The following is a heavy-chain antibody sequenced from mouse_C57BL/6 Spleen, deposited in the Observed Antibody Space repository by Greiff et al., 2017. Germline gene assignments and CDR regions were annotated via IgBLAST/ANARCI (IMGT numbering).Heavy chain of an antibody. CDR3: TRGLRYCSKKSGWFDY. Sequence: EVQVVESGEGLVKPGGSLKLSCAASGFTFSSYAMSWVRQTPEKRLEWVAYISSGGDYIYYADTVKGRFTLSRDNARNTLYLQVSSLRCEDTAMYYCTRGLRYCSKKSGWFDYWGQGTLVTVSA. CDR1: GFTFSSYA. D-gene: IGHD2-5*01. J-gene: IGHJ3*01. CDR2: ISSGGDYI. V-gene: IGHV5-9-1*02.